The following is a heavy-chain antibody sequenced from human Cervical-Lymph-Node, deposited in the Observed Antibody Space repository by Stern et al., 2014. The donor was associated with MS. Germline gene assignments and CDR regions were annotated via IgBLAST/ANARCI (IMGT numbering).Heavy chain of an antibody. CDR3: AREDYDGSGHPYYYGLDV. CDR2: SFSSGTT. V-gene: IGHV4-61*02. Sequence: QLQLQESGPGLVKPSQTLSLTCTVSCGPIASSSYYWSWIRQPDGTGLEWIGRSFSSGTTTYNPSLQSRVTLSVDTSKNQFSLRLSSVTAADTAVYYCAREDYDGSGHPYYYGLDVWGQGTTVTVSS. J-gene: IGHJ6*02. D-gene: IGHD3-22*01. CDR1: CGPIASSSYY.